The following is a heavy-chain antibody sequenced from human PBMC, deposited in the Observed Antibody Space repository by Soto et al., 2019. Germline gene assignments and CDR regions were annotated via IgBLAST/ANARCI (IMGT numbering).Heavy chain of an antibody. D-gene: IGHD1-7*01. CDR2: ISYDGSNK. CDR1: GFTFSSYG. Sequence: GGSLRLSCAASGFTFSSYGMHWVRQAPGKGLEWVAVISYDGSNKYYADSVKGRFTISRDNSKNTLYLQMNSLRAEDTAVYYCAKDRASRNYPGGIFDYWGQGTLVTVSS. CDR3: AKDRASRNYPGGIFDY. V-gene: IGHV3-30*18. J-gene: IGHJ4*02.